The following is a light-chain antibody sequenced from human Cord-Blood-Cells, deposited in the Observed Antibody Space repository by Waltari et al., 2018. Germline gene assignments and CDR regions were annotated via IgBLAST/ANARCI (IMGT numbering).Light chain of an antibody. CDR3: QQYNNWPLS. CDR2: GAS. V-gene: IGKV3-15*01. CDR1: QSVSSN. Sequence: EIVMTQSPATLSVSPGERDTLSCRASQSVSSNLAWYQQKPGQAPRLLIYGASTRATGIPASFSGSGSGTEFTLTISSLQSEDFAVYYCQQYNNWPLSFGQGTKLEIK. J-gene: IGKJ2*03.